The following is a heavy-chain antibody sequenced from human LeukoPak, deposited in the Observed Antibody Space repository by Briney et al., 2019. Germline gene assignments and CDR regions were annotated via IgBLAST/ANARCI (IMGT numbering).Heavy chain of an antibody. CDR1: GFTFNIYS. D-gene: IGHD6-13*01. CDR3: ARVKGYGGYTVVPLDY. Sequence: GGSLRLSCAASGFTFNIYSMNWVRQAPGKGLEWVSYISSSSRAIYYADSVKGRFTISRDNAKNSLYLQMNSLRAEDTAVYYCARVKGYGGYTVVPLDYWGQGTPVTVSS. V-gene: IGHV3-48*01. CDR2: ISSSSRAI. J-gene: IGHJ4*02.